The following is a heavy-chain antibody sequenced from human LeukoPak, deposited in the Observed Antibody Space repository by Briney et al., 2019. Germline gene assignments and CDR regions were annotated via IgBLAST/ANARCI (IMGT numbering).Heavy chain of an antibody. J-gene: IGHJ5*02. D-gene: IGHD3-3*01. CDR1: RGSISSSSYF. V-gene: IGHV4-39*07. CDR2: ISYTGDT. Sequence: SETLSLTCTVSRGSISSSSYFWAWIRQPPGKGLEWIGSISYTGDTFYNPFLKSRVTISVDTSKNQFSLKLSSVTAADTAVYYCARSGYDFWSGYYDWFDPWGQGTLVTVSS. CDR3: ARSGYDFWSGYYDWFDP.